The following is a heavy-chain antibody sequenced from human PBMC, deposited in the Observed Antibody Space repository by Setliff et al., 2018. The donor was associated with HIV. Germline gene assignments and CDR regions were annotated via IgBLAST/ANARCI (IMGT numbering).Heavy chain of an antibody. V-gene: IGHV3-66*02. J-gene: IGHJ6*02. CDR2: IYSGGNT. CDR1: GFIVSSNH. CDR3: AREEGGLYGMDV. Sequence: GGSLRLSCATSGFIVSSNHMSWVRQAPGKGLEWVSVIYSGGNTYYADSVKGRFTISRDNSKNTLYFQMNSLRAEDTAVYYCAREEGGLYGMDVWGQGTTVTVSS. D-gene: IGHD3-16*01.